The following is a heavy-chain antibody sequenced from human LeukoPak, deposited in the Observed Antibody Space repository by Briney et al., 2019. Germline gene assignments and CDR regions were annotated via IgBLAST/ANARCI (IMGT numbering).Heavy chain of an antibody. CDR2: IYPGDSDT. CDR1: GSIFTSYW. Sequence: GASLQISCEGSGSIFTSYWIGWGHQVPGKGVEWMGIIYPGDSDTRYSPSLQGQVTISADKSISTAYLQWSSLKASDTAMYYCARQGESNYGADAFDIWGQGTMVTVSS. D-gene: IGHD4-11*01. CDR3: ARQGESNYGADAFDI. V-gene: IGHV5-51*07. J-gene: IGHJ3*02.